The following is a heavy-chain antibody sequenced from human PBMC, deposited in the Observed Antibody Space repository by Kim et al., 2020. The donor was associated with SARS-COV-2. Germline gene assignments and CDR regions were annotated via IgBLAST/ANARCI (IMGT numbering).Heavy chain of an antibody. CDR1: GGSISSYY. D-gene: IGHD3-22*01. Sequence: SETLSLTCTVSGGSISSYYWSWIRQPAGKGLEWIGRIYTSGSTNYNPSLKSRVTMSVDTSKNQFSLKLSSVTAADTAVYYCARDYYDSSGPRFDPWGQGTLVTVSS. CDR3: ARDYYDSSGPRFDP. V-gene: IGHV4-4*07. J-gene: IGHJ5*02. CDR2: IYTSGST.